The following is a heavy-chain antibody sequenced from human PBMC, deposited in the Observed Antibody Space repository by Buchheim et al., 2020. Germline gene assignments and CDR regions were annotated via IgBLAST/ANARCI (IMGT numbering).Heavy chain of an antibody. CDR2: IYYSGST. J-gene: IGHJ3*02. V-gene: IGHV4-59*01. CDR3: ARDSALSFWSGYYRGGTDAFDI. CDR1: GGSISSYY. D-gene: IGHD3-3*01. Sequence: QVQLQESGPGLVKPSETLSLTCTVSGGSISSYYWSWIRQPPGKGLEWIGYIYYSGSTNYNPSLKSRVTISVDTSKNQFSLKLSSVTAADTAVYYCARDSALSFWSGYYRGGTDAFDIWGQGT.